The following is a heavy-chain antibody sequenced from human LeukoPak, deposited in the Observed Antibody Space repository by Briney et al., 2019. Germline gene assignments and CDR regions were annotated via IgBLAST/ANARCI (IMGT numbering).Heavy chain of an antibody. CDR2: ISGDGGST. CDR3: AKGTTVITGTFDY. CDR1: GFTFDDYA. Sequence: GGSLRLSCAASGFTFDDYAMHWVRQAPGKGLEWVSLISGDGGSTFYADSVKGRFTISRDNSKKSLYLQMNSLRIEDTALYYCAKGTTVITGTFDYWGRGTLVTVSS. V-gene: IGHV3-43*02. J-gene: IGHJ4*02. D-gene: IGHD4-23*01.